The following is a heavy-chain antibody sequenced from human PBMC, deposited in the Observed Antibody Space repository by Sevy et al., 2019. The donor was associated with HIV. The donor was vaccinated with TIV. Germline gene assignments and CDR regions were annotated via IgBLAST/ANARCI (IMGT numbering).Heavy chain of an antibody. Sequence: GGSLRLSCVASGFTFISYSMNWVRQAPGKGLEWVSSISSISTYKDYADSAKGRFTISRDNAKNLLYLQMNSLRAEDTAVYYCARVGGGGVDYWGQGTLVTVSS. CDR3: ARVGGGGVDY. D-gene: IGHD2-15*01. CDR1: GFTFISYS. CDR2: ISSISTYK. V-gene: IGHV3-21*01. J-gene: IGHJ4*02.